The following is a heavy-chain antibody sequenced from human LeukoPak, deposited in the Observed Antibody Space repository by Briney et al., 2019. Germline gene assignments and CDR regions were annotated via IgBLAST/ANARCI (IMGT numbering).Heavy chain of an antibody. J-gene: IGHJ4*02. CDR2: IYSGGST. CDR1: GFTVSSNY. Sequence: GGSLRLPCGASGFTVSSNYMSWVRQAPGKGLEWVSVIYSGGSTYYADSVKGRFTISRDNSKNTLYLQMNSLRAEDTAVYYCARDEYGSGSFDYWGQGTLVTVSS. CDR3: ARDEYGSGSFDY. V-gene: IGHV3-53*01. D-gene: IGHD3-10*01.